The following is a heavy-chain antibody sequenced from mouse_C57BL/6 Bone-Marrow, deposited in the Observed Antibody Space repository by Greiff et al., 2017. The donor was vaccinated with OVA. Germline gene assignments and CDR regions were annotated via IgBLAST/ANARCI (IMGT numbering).Heavy chain of an antibody. D-gene: IGHD1-1*01. CDR3: TTSSLAY. J-gene: IGHJ3*01. CDR2: IDPENGDT. Sequence: VQLQQSGAELVRPGASVKLSCTASGFNIKDDYMHWVKQRPEQGLEWIGWIDPENGDTEYASKVQGKATITADTSSNTAYLQLSSLTSEDTAVYYCTTSSLAYWGQGTLVTVSA. CDR1: GFNIKDDY. V-gene: IGHV14-4*01.